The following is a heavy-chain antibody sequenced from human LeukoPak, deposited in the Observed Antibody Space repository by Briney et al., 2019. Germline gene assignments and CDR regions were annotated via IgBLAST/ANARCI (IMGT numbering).Heavy chain of an antibody. CDR3: AKGGYYDSSGYFGY. Sequence: GGSLRLSCAASGFTFSSYAMSWVRQAPGKGLEWVSAISGSGGSTYYAASVKGRFTISRDNSTNTLYLQMDRLRAEDTAVYYCAKGGYYDSSGYFGYWGQGTLVTVSS. CDR2: ISGSGGST. J-gene: IGHJ4*02. CDR1: GFTFSSYA. D-gene: IGHD3-22*01. V-gene: IGHV3-23*01.